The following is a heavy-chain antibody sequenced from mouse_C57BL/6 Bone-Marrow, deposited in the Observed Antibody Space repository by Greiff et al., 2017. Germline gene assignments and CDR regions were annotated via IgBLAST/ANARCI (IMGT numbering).Heavy chain of an antibody. Sequence: VQLQQPGAELVKPGASVKMSCKASGYTFTSYWITWVKQRPGQGLEWIGDIYPGSGSTNYNEKFKSKATLTVDTSSSTAYMQLSSLTSEYSAVYYCARRDDGYLWYFDVWGTGTTVTVSS. CDR1: GYTFTSYW. CDR3: ARRDDGYLWYFDV. CDR2: IYPGSGST. D-gene: IGHD2-3*01. J-gene: IGHJ1*03. V-gene: IGHV1-55*01.